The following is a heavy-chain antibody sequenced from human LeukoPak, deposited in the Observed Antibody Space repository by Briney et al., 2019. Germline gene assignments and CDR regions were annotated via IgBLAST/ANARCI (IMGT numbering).Heavy chain of an antibody. CDR3: AKDRPVLLWFGELKDWLDH. V-gene: IGHV3-53*01. J-gene: IGHJ5*02. CDR1: GFTLSNNY. D-gene: IGHD3-10*01. CDR2: IYISDNT. Sequence: GRSLRLSCAASGFTLSNNYMSWVRQAPGKGLEYVSVIYISDNTYYTDSVKARFTISRDNSKNTLYLQMNRLRAAHTAVYYCAKDRPVLLWFGELKDWLDHWGQGTLVTVSS.